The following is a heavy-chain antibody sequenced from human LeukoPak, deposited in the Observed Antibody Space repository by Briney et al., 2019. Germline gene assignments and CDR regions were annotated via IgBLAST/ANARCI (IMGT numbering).Heavy chain of an antibody. Sequence: SETLSLTCTVSGGSISSTNYYWGWIRQPPGKGLEWIGSIYYSGSTYYNPSLKSRVTISVDTSKNQFSLKLSSVTAADTAVYYCARLYYDSSGYKPMVYFDYWGQGTLVTVSS. D-gene: IGHD3-22*01. CDR3: ARLYYDSSGYKPMVYFDY. CDR1: GGSISSTNYY. J-gene: IGHJ4*02. V-gene: IGHV4-39*07. CDR2: IYYSGST.